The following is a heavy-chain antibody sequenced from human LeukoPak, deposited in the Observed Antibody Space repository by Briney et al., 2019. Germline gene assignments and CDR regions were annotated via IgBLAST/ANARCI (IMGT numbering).Heavy chain of an antibody. CDR2: IIPIFGTA. J-gene: IGHJ6*03. Sequence: ASVKVSCKASGGTFSSYAISWVRQAPGQGLEWMGGIIPIFGTANYAQKFQGRVTITADESTSTAYMELSSLRSEDTAVYYCARGYCSSTSCYGYYYHYMDVWGKGTTVTVSS. CDR1: GGTFSSYA. CDR3: ARGYCSSTSCYGYYYHYMDV. D-gene: IGHD2-2*01. V-gene: IGHV1-69*13.